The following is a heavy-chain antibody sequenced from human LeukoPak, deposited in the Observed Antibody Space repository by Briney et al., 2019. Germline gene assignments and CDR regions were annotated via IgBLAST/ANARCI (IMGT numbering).Heavy chain of an antibody. V-gene: IGHV4-39*01. CDR2: IYYSGST. CDR1: GGSISSSSYY. J-gene: IGHJ4*02. D-gene: IGHD3-10*01. CDR3: ARWDYYGSGSYYKGFDY. Sequence: SETLSLTCTVSGGSISSSSYYSGWIRQPPGKGLEWIGSIYYSGSTYYNPSLKSRVTISVDTSKNQFSLKLSSVTAADTAVYYCARWDYYGSGSYYKGFDYWGQGTLVTVSS.